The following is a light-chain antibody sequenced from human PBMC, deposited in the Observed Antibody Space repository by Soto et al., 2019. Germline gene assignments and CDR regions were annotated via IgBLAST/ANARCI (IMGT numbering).Light chain of an antibody. CDR3: MQALQTPT. CDR2: LGS. Sequence: DLVMTQSPLSLPVTPGEPASISCRSSQSLLHSNGYNYLDWYLQKPGQSPQLLIYLGSTRASGVPDRFSGSGSGTDFTLKSSRVEAEDVGVYYCMQALQTPTFGGGTKVEIK. CDR1: QSLLHSNGYNY. V-gene: IGKV2-28*01. J-gene: IGKJ4*01.